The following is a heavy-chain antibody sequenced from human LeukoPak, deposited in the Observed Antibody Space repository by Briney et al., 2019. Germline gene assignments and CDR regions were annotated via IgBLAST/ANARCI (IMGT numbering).Heavy chain of an antibody. D-gene: IGHD3-22*01. CDR1: GFTFSDYY. Sequence: GGSLRLSCAASGFTFSDYYMSWIRQAPGKGLEWVSYISSSGSTINYAYSVKGRFTISRDSAKKSLFLQMNSLRAEDTAVYYCARVGSSGYPIDYWGQGTLVTVSS. V-gene: IGHV3-11*01. J-gene: IGHJ4*02. CDR2: ISSSGSTI. CDR3: ARVGSSGYPIDY.